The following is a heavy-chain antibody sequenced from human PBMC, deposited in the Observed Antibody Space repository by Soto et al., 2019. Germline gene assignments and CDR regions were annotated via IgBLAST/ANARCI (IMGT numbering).Heavy chain of an antibody. CDR2: IWYHGRNE. J-gene: IGHJ4*02. Sequence: GGSLRLSCAASGFTFTGHGMRWLRQAPGQGLEWVSGIWYHGRNEYYADSVKGRFSISRDNAKNSLYLQMNSLRAEDTAFYYCARGAQGFFAYYFDSWGQGALVTVSS. CDR3: ARGAQGFFAYYFDS. V-gene: IGHV3-33*01. CDR1: GFTFTGHG.